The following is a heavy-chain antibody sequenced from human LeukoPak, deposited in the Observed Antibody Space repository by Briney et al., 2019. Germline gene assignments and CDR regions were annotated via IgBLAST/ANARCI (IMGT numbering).Heavy chain of an antibody. CDR3: ARCSSGYPRYFDY. D-gene: IGHD3-22*01. CDR1: GYTFTSYA. V-gene: IGHV1-3*01. CDR2: INAGNGNT. J-gene: IGHJ4*02. Sequence: ASVKVSCKASGYTFTSYAMHWVRQAPGQRLEWMGWINAGNGNTKYSQKFQGRVTITRDTSASTAYMELSSLRSEDTAVYYCARCSSGYPRYFDYWGQGTLVTVSS.